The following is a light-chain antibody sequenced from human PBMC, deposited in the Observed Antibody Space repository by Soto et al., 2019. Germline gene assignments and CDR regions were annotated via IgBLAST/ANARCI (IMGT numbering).Light chain of an antibody. Sequence: QSALTQPPSASGSPGQSVTISCTGTSSDVGGYNYVSWYQQHQGKVPKLMVYEVNKRPSGVPDRFSGSKSGNTASLTVSGLQAEDEADYYCTSYAGGNIVFGTGTKVTVL. CDR1: SSDVGGYNY. J-gene: IGLJ1*01. V-gene: IGLV2-8*01. CDR3: TSYAGGNIV. CDR2: EVN.